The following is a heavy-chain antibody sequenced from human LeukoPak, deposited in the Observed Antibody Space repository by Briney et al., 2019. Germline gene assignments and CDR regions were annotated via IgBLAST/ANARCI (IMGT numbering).Heavy chain of an antibody. V-gene: IGHV3-21*01. J-gene: IGHJ4*02. Sequence: PGGSLRLSCADSGFLFSDFIDHTMVWVRQAPGKGLEWVSYISSSSTSISYADSVRGRFSISRDNAQRSLYLHMNSLRDEDTADYYCAREFSVVGNFDYWGQGTLVIVSS. CDR2: ISSSSTSI. CDR3: AREFSVVGNFDY. CDR1: GFLFSDFIDHT. D-gene: IGHD2-21*01.